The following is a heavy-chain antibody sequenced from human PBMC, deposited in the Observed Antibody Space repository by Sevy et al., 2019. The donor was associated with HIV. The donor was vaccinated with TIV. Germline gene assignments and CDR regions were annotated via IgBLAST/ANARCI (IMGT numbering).Heavy chain of an antibody. V-gene: IGHV3-7*01. CDR2: IKQDGSEK. CDR1: GFTFSSYW. D-gene: IGHD2-2*01. CDR3: ARDIVVVPALQYYYYGMDV. J-gene: IGHJ6*02. Sequence: GGSLRLSCAASGFTFSSYWMSWVRQAPGKGLEWVANIKQDGSEKYYVDSVKGRFTISRDNAKNSLYLQMNSLRAEDTAVYYCARDIVVVPALQYYYYGMDVWGQRTTVTVSS.